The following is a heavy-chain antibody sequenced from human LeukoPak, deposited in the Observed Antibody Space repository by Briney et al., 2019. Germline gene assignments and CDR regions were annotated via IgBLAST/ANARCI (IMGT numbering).Heavy chain of an antibody. CDR3: ARDLAAAGIGKWYDP. CDR1: GGSISSYY. V-gene: IGHV4-4*07. J-gene: IGHJ5*02. D-gene: IGHD6-13*01. CDR2: IYTSGST. Sequence: SETLSLTCTASGGSISSYYWSWIRQPAGKGLEWIGRIYTSGSTNYNPSLKSRVTMSVDTSKNQFSLKLSSVTAADTAVYYRARDLAAAGIGKWYDPWGQGTLVTVSS.